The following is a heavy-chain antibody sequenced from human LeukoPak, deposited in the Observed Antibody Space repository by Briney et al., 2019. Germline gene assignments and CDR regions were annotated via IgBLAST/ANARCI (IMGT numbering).Heavy chain of an antibody. J-gene: IGHJ4*02. CDR1: GFTSTIYG. V-gene: IGHV3-23*01. Sequence: PGGSLRLSCTASGFTSTIYGMTWVRQAPGKGLEWVATISGTGARTYYADSAKGRFTISRDSSKNTVDLQMNSLRAEDTAVYYCARSHSSDHPDLDYWGQGTLVTSPQ. CDR2: ISGTGART. D-gene: IGHD3-22*01. CDR3: ARSHSSDHPDLDY.